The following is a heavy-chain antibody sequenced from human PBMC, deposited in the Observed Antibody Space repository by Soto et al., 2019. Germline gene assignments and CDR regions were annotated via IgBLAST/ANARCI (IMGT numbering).Heavy chain of an antibody. CDR3: AKDTGATIYYYYCMDV. Sequence: GGSLRLSCAASGFTFSSYAMSWVRQAPGKGLEWVSAISGSGGSTYYADSVKGRFTISRDNSKNTLYLQMNSLRAEDTAVYYCAKDTGATIYYYYCMDVWGKGTTVTVSS. J-gene: IGHJ6*03. CDR2: ISGSGGST. D-gene: IGHD5-12*01. CDR1: GFTFSSYA. V-gene: IGHV3-23*01.